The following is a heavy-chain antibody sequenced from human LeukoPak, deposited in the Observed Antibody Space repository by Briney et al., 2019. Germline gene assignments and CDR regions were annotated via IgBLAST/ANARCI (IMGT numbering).Heavy chain of an antibody. J-gene: IGHJ4*02. Sequence: PGGSLRLSCAASGFTFSSYGMHWVRQAPGKGLEWVAFIRYDGGNKYYADSVKGRFTISRDDSKNTLYLQMNSLRAEDTAVYYCAKDQDHLLWFGDTPPMWGQGTLVTVSS. CDR1: GFTFSSYG. D-gene: IGHD3-10*01. CDR2: IRYDGGNK. V-gene: IGHV3-30*02. CDR3: AKDQDHLLWFGDTPPM.